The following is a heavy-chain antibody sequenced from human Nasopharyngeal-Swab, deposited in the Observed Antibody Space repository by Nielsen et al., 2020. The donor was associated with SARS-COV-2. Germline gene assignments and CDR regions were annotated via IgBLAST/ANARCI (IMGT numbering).Heavy chain of an antibody. V-gene: IGHV1-69*13. CDR1: GGTFTNYA. CDR3: SRENYYDSSGYHPYYYYGMDV. CDR2: IIPFFDTA. Sequence: SAKVSCKSSGGTFTNYAFSWVRQAPGQGLEWMGGIIPFFDTANYAQNFQGRVTITADQSTSKAHIELRSLRSEDTAGYYCSRENYYDSSGYHPYYYYGMDVWGQGTTVTVSS. J-gene: IGHJ6*02. D-gene: IGHD3-22*01.